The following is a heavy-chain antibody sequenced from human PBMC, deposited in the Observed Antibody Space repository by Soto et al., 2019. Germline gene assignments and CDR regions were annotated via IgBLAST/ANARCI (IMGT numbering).Heavy chain of an antibody. J-gene: IGHJ5*02. CDR1: GGTFSSYA. D-gene: IGHD3-22*01. Sequence: QVQLVQSGAEVKKPGSSVKVSCKASGGTFSSYAISWVRQAPGQGLEWMGGFIPIFGTANYAQKFQGRVTITADESTGTAYIELSRLRSEDTAVYYCARPTRYDYAISGQSAWFDPWGQGTLVTVAS. V-gene: IGHV1-69*12. CDR2: FIPIFGTA. CDR3: ARPTRYDYAISGQSAWFDP.